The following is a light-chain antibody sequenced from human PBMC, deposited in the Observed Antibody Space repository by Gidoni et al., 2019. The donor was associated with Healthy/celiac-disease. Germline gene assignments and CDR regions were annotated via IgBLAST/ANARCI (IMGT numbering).Light chain of an antibody. CDR3: QSADSSGTYGHVV. Sequence: SYELTQPPSVSVSPGQTARITCSGDALTKKYAYWYQQKPAPAHVMVIYKDSERPSGIPERFSGSSSGTTVTLTISGVQAEDEADYYCQSADSSGTYGHVVFGGGTKLTVL. CDR1: ALTKKY. V-gene: IGLV3-25*03. CDR2: KDS. J-gene: IGLJ2*01.